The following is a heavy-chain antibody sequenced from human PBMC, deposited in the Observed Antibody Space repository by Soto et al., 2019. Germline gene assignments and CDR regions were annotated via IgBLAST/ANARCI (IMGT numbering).Heavy chain of an antibody. CDR1: GGSISGYY. Sequence: SETLSLTCTVSGGSISGYYWSWIRQPPGKGLEWIAYMYYSGSTNYNPSLKGRVTISIDTSKNQFSLKLSSVTAADTAVYFCARRDSSGWYSYFDYWGQGALVTVSS. CDR2: MYYSGST. D-gene: IGHD6-19*01. CDR3: ARRDSSGWYSYFDY. V-gene: IGHV4-59*08. J-gene: IGHJ4*02.